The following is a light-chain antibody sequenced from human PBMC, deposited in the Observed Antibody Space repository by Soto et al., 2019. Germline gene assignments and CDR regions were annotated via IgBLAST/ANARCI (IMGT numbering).Light chain of an antibody. CDR1: QSLSSY. V-gene: IGKV3-11*01. CDR3: QHRINWPLS. CDR2: DAS. Sequence: EIVFTQSPATLSLSPGEGATLSCRASQSLSSYLAWYQQKPGQAPRLLIYDASNRATGIPARFSGSGSGTDFTLTISSXEPEDFAVYYCQHRINWPLSFGGGTKVDIK. J-gene: IGKJ4*01.